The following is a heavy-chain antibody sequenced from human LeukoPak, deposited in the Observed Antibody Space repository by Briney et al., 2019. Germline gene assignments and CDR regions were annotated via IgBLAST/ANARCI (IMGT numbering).Heavy chain of an antibody. Sequence: SETLSLTCTISGGSISSSSYYWGWIRQPPGKELEWIGSIYYSGSTYYNPSLKSRVTISVDTSKNQFSLKLSSVTAADTAVYYCARDSTGIVGANDAFDIWGQGTMVTVSS. J-gene: IGHJ3*02. D-gene: IGHD1-26*01. CDR3: ARDSTGIVGANDAFDI. CDR2: IYYSGST. CDR1: GGSISSSSYY. V-gene: IGHV4-39*07.